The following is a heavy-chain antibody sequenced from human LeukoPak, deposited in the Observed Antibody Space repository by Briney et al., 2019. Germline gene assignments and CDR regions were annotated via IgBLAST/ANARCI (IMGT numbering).Heavy chain of an antibody. J-gene: IGHJ2*01. CDR2: IYYSGST. V-gene: IGHV4-59*12. D-gene: IGHD6-19*01. CDR3: AREREGIAVAGILSGWYFDL. Sequence: SETLSLTCTVSGGSISSYYWSWIRQPPGKGLEWIGYIYYSGSTNYNPSLKSRVTISVDTSKNQFSLKLSSVTAADTAVYYCAREREGIAVAGILSGWYFDLWGRGTLVTVSS. CDR1: GGSISSYY.